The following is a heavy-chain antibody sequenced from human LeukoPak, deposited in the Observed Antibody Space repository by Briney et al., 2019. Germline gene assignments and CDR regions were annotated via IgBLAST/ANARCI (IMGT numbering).Heavy chain of an antibody. J-gene: IGHJ6*02. Sequence: SETLSLTCAVYGGSFSGYYWSWIRQPPGKGLEWIGEINHSGSTNYNPSLKSRVTISVDTSKNQFSLKLSSVSAADRAVYYCASKDHPAVTHWGQGTTVTVSS. CDR1: GGSFSGYY. CDR3: ASKDHPAVTH. CDR2: INHSGST. D-gene: IGHD4-11*01. V-gene: IGHV4-34*01.